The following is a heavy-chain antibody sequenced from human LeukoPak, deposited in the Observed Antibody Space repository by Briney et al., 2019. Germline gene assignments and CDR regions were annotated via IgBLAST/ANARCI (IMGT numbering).Heavy chain of an antibody. D-gene: IGHD2-15*01. CDR1: GYTFTNYY. Sequence: ASVKVSCKASGYTFTNYYIHWVRQAPGQGLEWMGIINPSGGSTFYTQKFQGRVTTTRDTPTSTVYMELSSLRSEDTAVYYCASESGGYSVPRIDFWGQGTLVTVSS. CDR3: ASESGGYSVPRIDF. J-gene: IGHJ4*02. CDR2: INPSGGST. V-gene: IGHV1-46*03.